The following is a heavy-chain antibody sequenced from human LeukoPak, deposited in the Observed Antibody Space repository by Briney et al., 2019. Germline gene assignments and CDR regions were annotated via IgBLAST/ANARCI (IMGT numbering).Heavy chain of an antibody. D-gene: IGHD2-21*02. V-gene: IGHV3-30-3*01. CDR3: ARGHVVVTATPWGMDV. CDR1: GFTFSSYA. J-gene: IGHJ6*02. Sequence: GGSLRLSCAASGFTFSSYAMHWVRQAPGKGLEWVAVISYDGSNKYYADSVKGRFTISRDNSKNTLYLQMNSLRAEDTAVYYCARGHVVVTATPWGMDVWGQGTTVTVSS. CDR2: ISYDGSNK.